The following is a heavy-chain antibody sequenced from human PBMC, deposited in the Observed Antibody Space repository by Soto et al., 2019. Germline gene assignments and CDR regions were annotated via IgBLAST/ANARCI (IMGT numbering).Heavy chain of an antibody. J-gene: IGHJ6*02. CDR1: GFTFSNAW. V-gene: IGHV3-15*01. CDR3: TTELKYEFYWNYYYGMDV. D-gene: IGHD2-8*02. CDR2: IKSKTDGGTT. Sequence: GGSLRLSCAASGFTFSNAWVSWVRQAPGKGLEWVGRIKSKTDGGTTDYAAPVKGRFTISRDDSKNTLYLQMNSLKTEDTAVYYCTTELKYEFYWNYYYGMDVWGQGTTVTVSS.